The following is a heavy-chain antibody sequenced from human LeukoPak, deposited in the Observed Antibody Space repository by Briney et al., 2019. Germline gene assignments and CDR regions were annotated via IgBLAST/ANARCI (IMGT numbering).Heavy chain of an antibody. V-gene: IGHV1-8*01. CDR3: ARDLLDSSGYYLIEARFDY. CDR1: GYTFTNND. J-gene: IGHJ4*02. D-gene: IGHD3-22*01. Sequence: ASVKVSCKTSGYTFTNNDIHWVRQAPGQALEWMGWMHPDTGDTGYAQKFQGRVIMTRDTSISTAYMELSSLRPDDTAVYYCARDLLDSSGYYLIEARFDYWGQGTLVTVSS. CDR2: MHPDTGDT.